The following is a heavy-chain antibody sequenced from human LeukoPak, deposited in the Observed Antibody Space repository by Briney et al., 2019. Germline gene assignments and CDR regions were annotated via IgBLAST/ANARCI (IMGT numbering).Heavy chain of an antibody. D-gene: IGHD1-14*01. V-gene: IGHV4-31*03. Sequence: SQTLSLTCTVSGGSISSGGYYWSWIRQHPGKGLEWIGYIYYSGSTYYNPSLKSRVTISVDTSKNQFSLKLSSVTAADTAVYYCARHFKHVRSGTQHWFDPWGQGTLVTISS. J-gene: IGHJ5*02. CDR2: IYYSGST. CDR3: ARHFKHVRSGTQHWFDP. CDR1: GGSISSGGYY.